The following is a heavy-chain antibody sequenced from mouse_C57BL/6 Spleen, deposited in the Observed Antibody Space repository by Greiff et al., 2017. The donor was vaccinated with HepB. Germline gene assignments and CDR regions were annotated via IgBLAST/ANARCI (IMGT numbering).Heavy chain of an antibody. CDR2: IHPSDSDT. CDR3: ATPYGSRGGYFDY. Sequence: QVQLQQPGAELVKPGASVKVSCKASGYTFTSYWMHWVKQRPGQGLEWIGRIHPSDSDTNYNQKFKGKATLTVDKSSSTAYKQLSSLTSEDSAVYYGATPYGSRGGYFDYWGQGTTLTVSS. D-gene: IGHD1-1*01. V-gene: IGHV1-74*01. CDR1: GYTFTSYW. J-gene: IGHJ2*01.